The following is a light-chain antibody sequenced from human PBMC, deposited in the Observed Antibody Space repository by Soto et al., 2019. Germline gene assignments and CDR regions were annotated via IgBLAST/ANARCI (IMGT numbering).Light chain of an antibody. CDR2: WAS. CDR3: QQYYSAPYT. V-gene: IGKV4-1*01. J-gene: IGKJ2*01. CDR1: RSVLYSSNNQNY. Sequence: DIVMTQSPDSLAVSLGERATINCKSSRSVLYSSNNQNYLAWYQQKPRHSPKLLIYWASTRESGVPDRFSGSGSGTDFTLTISSLQAEDVAFYYCQQYYSAPYTFGQGTKVEIK.